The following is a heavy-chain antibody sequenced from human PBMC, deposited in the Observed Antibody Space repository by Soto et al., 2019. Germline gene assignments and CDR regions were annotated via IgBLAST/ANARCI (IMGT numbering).Heavy chain of an antibody. V-gene: IGHV4-34*01. D-gene: IGHD2-21*01. CDR3: ARHDWTGTAKIDY. CDR2: INHSGST. CDR1: GGSFSGYY. J-gene: IGHJ4*02. Sequence: SETLSLTCAVYGGSFSGYYWSWIRQPPGKGLEWIGEINHSGSTNYNPSLKSRVTISVDTSKNQFSLKLSSVTAADTAVYYCARHDWTGTAKIDYWGQGTLVTVSS.